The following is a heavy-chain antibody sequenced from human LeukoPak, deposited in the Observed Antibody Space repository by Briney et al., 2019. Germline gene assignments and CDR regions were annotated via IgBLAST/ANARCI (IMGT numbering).Heavy chain of an antibody. CDR2: ISPSSSYM. Sequence: GGSLRLSCAASGFTFSDYTMNWVRQAPGKGLEWVSSISPSSSYMYYADSVKGRFTISRDNTKNSLYLQMNSLRAEDTAVYYCARKAVGGAFDIWGQGTMVTVSS. D-gene: IGHD1-26*01. CDR3: ARKAVGGAFDI. V-gene: IGHV3-21*01. J-gene: IGHJ3*02. CDR1: GFTFSDYT.